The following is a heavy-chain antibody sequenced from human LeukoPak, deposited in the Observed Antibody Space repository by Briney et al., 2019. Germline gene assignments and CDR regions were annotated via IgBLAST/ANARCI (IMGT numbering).Heavy chain of an antibody. CDR3: ARGDYYDSSGLMGY. Sequence: GGSLRLSCAASGFTVSRNYMNWVRQAPGKGLEWVSLLSSTGNTSYADSVKGRFTISRHNSKNTLYLQVNSLRPEDTAMYYCARGDYYDSSGLMGYWGQGTLVTVSS. CDR1: GFTVSRNY. V-gene: IGHV3-53*04. CDR2: LSSTGNT. J-gene: IGHJ4*02. D-gene: IGHD3-22*01.